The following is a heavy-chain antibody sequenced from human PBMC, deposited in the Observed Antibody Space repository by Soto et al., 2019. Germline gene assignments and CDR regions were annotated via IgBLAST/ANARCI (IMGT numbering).Heavy chain of an antibody. Sequence: EVQLVESGGGLVQPGGSLRLSCAASGFTFSSYWMSWVRQAPGKGLEWVANIKQDGSEKYYVDSVKGRFTISRDNAKNSLYLQMNSQRAEDTAVYYCAREGMTTASAYCIYYGMDGWGKGTMVTGSS. CDR2: IKQDGSEK. V-gene: IGHV3-7*01. J-gene: IGHJ6*04. CDR3: AREGMTTASAYCIYYGMDG. D-gene: IGHD4-17*01. CDR1: GFTFSSYW.